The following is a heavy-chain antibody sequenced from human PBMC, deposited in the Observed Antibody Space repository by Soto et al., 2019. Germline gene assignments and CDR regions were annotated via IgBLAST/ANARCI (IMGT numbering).Heavy chain of an antibody. CDR1: GFTLSNYS. CDR3: GRDRFGYSYGYSMDV. CDR2: ISRSSSSII. Sequence: GGSLSLSCAASGFTLSNYSLNWVRQAPGKGLELISYISRSSSSIIYYADSVEGRFTISRDDALNSLYLQMNSLRDDDTAVYYCGRDRFGYSYGYSMDVWGQGTTLTVSS. D-gene: IGHD5-18*01. J-gene: IGHJ6*02. V-gene: IGHV3-48*02.